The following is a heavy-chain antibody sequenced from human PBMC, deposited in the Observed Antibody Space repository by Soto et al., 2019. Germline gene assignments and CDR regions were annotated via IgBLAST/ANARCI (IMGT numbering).Heavy chain of an antibody. D-gene: IGHD2-8*01. V-gene: IGHV1-18*04. J-gene: IGHJ5*02. Sequence: GASVKVSCKASGYTFSSYGISWVRQAPGQGLEWMGWISEYKGNTKYAQKLQGRVTMTTDTSTSTAYMELRSLRSDDTAVYYCARLVRNCFNCVCYEWFDPWGQGTLVTVSS. CDR1: GYTFSSYG. CDR3: ARLVRNCFNCVCYEWFDP. CDR2: ISEYKGNT.